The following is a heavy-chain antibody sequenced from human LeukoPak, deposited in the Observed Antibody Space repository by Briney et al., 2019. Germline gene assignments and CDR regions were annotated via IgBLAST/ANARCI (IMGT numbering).Heavy chain of an antibody. D-gene: IGHD3-22*01. CDR2: IKQDGSEK. CDR3: ATPLVYYDTSDSHQGGD. Sequence: GGSLRLSCAASGFTFSRHWMTWVRQAPGKGLEWVANIKQDGSEKNYVDSVRGRFTISRDNAKNSLYLQMNSLRAEDTAVYYCATPLVYYDTSDSHQGGDWGQGTLVTVSS. CDR1: GFTFSRHW. J-gene: IGHJ4*02. V-gene: IGHV3-7*03.